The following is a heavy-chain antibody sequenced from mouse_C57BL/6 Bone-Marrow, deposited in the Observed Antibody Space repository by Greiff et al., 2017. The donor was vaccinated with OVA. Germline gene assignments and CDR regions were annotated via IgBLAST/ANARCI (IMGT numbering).Heavy chain of an antibody. Sequence: VQLKESVAELVRPGASVKLSCTASGFNIKNTYMHWVKQRPEQGLEWIGRIDPANGNTNYAPKFQGKATITADTSSNTAYLQLSSLTSEDTAIXYCAVIYYGNPYYFDYWGQGTTLTVSS. D-gene: IGHD2-1*01. CDR1: GFNIKNTY. J-gene: IGHJ2*01. CDR2: IDPANGNT. V-gene: IGHV14-3*01. CDR3: AVIYYGNPYYFDY.